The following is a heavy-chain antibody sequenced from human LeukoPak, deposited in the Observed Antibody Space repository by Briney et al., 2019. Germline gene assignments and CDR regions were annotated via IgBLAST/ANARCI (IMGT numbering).Heavy chain of an antibody. D-gene: IGHD6-6*01. J-gene: IGHJ4*02. CDR2: ISSSSSYI. CDR1: GFTFSSYS. Sequence: GGSLRLSFAASGFTFSSYSMNWVRQAPGKGLEWVSSISSSSSYIYYADSVKGRFTISRDNAKNSLYLQMNSLRAEDTAVYYCASRKYSRAGYFDYWGQGTLVTVSS. V-gene: IGHV3-21*01. CDR3: ASRKYSRAGYFDY.